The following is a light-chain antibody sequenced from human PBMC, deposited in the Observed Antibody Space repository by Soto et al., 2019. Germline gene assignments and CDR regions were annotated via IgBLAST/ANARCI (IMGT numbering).Light chain of an antibody. J-gene: IGKJ4*01. Sequence: EILMTQSPATLSVSPGEGLTLSCRASQSISRTLAWYQQRPGQAPRLLIYGASSRATGVPARFSGSGSGTEFTLTISSLQSEDFAVYYCQQYNDWPLTFGGGTKVELK. V-gene: IGKV3-15*01. CDR2: GAS. CDR1: QSISRT. CDR3: QQYNDWPLT.